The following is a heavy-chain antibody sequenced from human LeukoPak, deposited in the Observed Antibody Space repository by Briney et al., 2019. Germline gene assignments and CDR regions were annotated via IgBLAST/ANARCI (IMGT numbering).Heavy chain of an antibody. J-gene: IGHJ6*02. CDR3: AKDIGGGEQWLTYYYYYGMDV. V-gene: IGHV3-9*01. Sequence: GGSLRLSCAASGFTFDDYAMHWVRQAPGKGLEWVSGISWNSDSIGYADSVKGRFTISGDNAKNSLYLQMNSLRAEDTALYYCAKDIGGGEQWLTYYYYYGMDVWGQGTTVTVSS. D-gene: IGHD6-19*01. CDR1: GFTFDDYA. CDR2: ISWNSDSI.